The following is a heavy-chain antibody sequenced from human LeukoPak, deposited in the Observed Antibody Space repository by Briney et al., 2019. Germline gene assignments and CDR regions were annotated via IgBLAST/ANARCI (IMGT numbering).Heavy chain of an antibody. J-gene: IGHJ4*02. CDR2: IWYDGSNK. D-gene: IGHD4-23*01. V-gene: IGHV3-33*06. CDR3: AKAGFTVAYFDY. CDR1: GLTFSNCG. Sequence: GRSLRLSCAASGLTFSNCGMHWVRQAPGKGLEWVAVIWYDGSNKYYVDSVKGRFTISRDNSKNTLYLQMNSLRAEDTAVYYCAKAGFTVAYFDYWGQGTLVTVSS.